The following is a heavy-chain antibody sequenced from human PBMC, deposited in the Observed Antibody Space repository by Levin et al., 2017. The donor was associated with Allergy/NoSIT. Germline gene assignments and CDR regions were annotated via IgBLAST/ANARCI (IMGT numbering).Heavy chain of an antibody. CDR2: MNPNSGNT. Sequence: GESLKISCKASGYTFTSYDINWVRQATGQGLEWMGWMNPNSGNTGYAQKFQGRVTMTRNTSISTAYMELSSLRSEDTAVYYCARGGYYYDSSNPDYWGQGTLVTVSS. CDR1: GYTFTSYD. D-gene: IGHD3-22*01. V-gene: IGHV1-8*01. CDR3: ARGGYYYDSSNPDY. J-gene: IGHJ4*02.